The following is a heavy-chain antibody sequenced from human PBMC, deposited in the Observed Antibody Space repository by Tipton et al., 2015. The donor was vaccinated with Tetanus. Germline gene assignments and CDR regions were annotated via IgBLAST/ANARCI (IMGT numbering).Heavy chain of an antibody. CDR1: GGSISSYY. Sequence: LRLSCTVSGGSISSYYWSWIRQPPGKGLEWIGYIYYSGSTNYNPSLKSRVTISVDTSKNQFSLKLSSVTAADTAVYYCASLRRYTVVTPVDYWGQGTLVTVSS. J-gene: IGHJ4*02. V-gene: IGHV4-59*12. D-gene: IGHD4-23*01. CDR2: IYYSGST. CDR3: ASLRRYTVVTPVDY.